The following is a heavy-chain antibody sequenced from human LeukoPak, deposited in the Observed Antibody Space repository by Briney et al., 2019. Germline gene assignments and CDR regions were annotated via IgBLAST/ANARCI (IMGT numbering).Heavy chain of an antibody. Sequence: QTGGSLRLSCAASGFTFSSYWMSWVRQAPGKGLEWVANIKQDGSEKYYVDSVKGRFTISRDNAKNSLYLQMNSLRAEDTAVYYCARYSGYDPLEALDYWGQGTLVTVSS. J-gene: IGHJ4*02. CDR1: GFTFSSYW. D-gene: IGHD5-12*01. CDR2: IKQDGSEK. V-gene: IGHV3-7*01. CDR3: ARYSGYDPLEALDY.